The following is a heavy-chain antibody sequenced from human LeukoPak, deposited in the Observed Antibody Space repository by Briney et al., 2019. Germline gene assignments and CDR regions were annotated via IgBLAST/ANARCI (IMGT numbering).Heavy chain of an antibody. CDR2: IYHSGST. V-gene: IGHV4-4*02. D-gene: IGHD3-3*01. J-gene: IGHJ5*02. CDR1: GGSISISNW. Sequence: SGTLSLTCVVSGGSISISNWWSWVRQPPGKGLEWIGEIYHSGSTNYNPSLKSRVTISVDKSKNQFSLKLSSVTAADTAVYYCARDHRFLEWFPRRGWFDPWGQGTLVTVSS. CDR3: ARDHRFLEWFPRRGWFDP.